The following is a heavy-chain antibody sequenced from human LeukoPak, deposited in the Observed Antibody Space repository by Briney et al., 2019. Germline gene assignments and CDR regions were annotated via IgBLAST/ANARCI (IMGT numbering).Heavy chain of an antibody. CDR3: ASSAIQIQYYYCMDV. CDR2: ISSSSSYI. CDR1: GFTFSSYS. J-gene: IGHJ6*02. Sequence: GGSLRLSCAASGFTFSSYSMNWVRQAPGKGLEWVSSISSSSSYIYYADSVKGRFTISRDNAKNSLYLQMNSLRTEDTAVYYCASSAIQIQYYYCMDVWGQGTTVTVSS. V-gene: IGHV3-21*01. D-gene: IGHD5-18*01.